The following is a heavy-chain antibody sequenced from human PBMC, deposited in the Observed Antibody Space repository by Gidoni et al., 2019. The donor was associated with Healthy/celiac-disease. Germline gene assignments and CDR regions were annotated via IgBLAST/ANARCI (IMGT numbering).Heavy chain of an antibody. CDR3: ARAEGPRGWLLHRADAFDI. J-gene: IGHJ3*02. D-gene: IGHD2-15*01. Sequence: QVQLVESGGGVVQPGRSLRLSCAASGFTFSSYAMHWVRQAPGKGLEWVAVISYDGSNKYYADSVKGRFTISRDNSKNTLYLQMNSLRAEDTAVYYCARAEGPRGWLLHRADAFDIWGQGTMVTVSS. CDR2: ISYDGSNK. V-gene: IGHV3-30-3*01. CDR1: GFTFSSYA.